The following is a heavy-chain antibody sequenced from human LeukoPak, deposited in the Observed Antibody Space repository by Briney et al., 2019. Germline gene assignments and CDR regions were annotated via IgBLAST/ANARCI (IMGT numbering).Heavy chain of an antibody. CDR2: IYYSGTT. Sequence: SETLSLTCTVSGGSISNYYWNWIRQPPGKGLEWIGYIYYSGTTNYNPSFKSRVSMSVDTSRNQFTLKLSSVTAADTAVYYCARVRSNYDFDYWGQGTLVTVSS. V-gene: IGHV4-59*01. CDR1: GGSISNYY. J-gene: IGHJ4*02. CDR3: ARVRSNYDFDY. D-gene: IGHD4-11*01.